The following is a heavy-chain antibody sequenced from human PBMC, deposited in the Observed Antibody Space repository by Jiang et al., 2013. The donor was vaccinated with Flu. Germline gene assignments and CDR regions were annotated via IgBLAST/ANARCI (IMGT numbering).Heavy chain of an antibody. CDR3: ARERGSYYGMDV. CDR1: GFTFSSYE. CDR2: ISSSGSTI. V-gene: IGHV3-48*03. Sequence: VQLLESGGGLVQPGGSLRLSCAASGFTFSSYEMNWVRQAPGKGLEWVSYISSSGSTIYYADSVKGRFTISRDNAKNSLYLQMNSLRAEDTAVYYCARERGSYYGMDVWGKGTTVTVSS. J-gene: IGHJ6*04.